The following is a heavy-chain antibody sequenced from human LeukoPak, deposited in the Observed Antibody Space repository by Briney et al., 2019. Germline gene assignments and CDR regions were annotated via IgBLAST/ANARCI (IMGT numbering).Heavy chain of an antibody. V-gene: IGHV3-64D*06. CDR2: VSSNGGST. Sequence: GGSLRLSCSASGFTFSSYAMHWVRQAPGKGLEYVSAVSSNGGSTYYADSVKGRFTISRDNSKNTLYLQMSSLRAEDTAVYYCVKDRDGEDGGYYFDYWGQGTLVTVSS. J-gene: IGHJ4*02. D-gene: IGHD3-22*01. CDR3: VKDRDGEDGGYYFDY. CDR1: GFTFSSYA.